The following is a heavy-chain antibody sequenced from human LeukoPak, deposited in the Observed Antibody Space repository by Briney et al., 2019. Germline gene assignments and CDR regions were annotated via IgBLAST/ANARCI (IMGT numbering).Heavy chain of an antibody. CDR1: GYTFTSYA. Sequence: ASVKVSCKASGYTFTSYAMHWVRQAPGQGLEWMGWINPNSGGTNYAQKFQGWVTMTRDTSISTAYMELSRLRSDDTAVYYCARSSTTVTKGNWFDPWGQGTLVTVSS. CDR2: INPNSGGT. V-gene: IGHV1-2*04. D-gene: IGHD4-17*01. CDR3: ARSSTTVTKGNWFDP. J-gene: IGHJ5*02.